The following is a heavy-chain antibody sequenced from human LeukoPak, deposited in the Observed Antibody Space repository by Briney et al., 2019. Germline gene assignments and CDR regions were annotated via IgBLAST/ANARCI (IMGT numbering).Heavy chain of an antibody. CDR3: ARQFATASADTRGYFDF. Sequence: PSETLSLTCAVYGGSFSGYYWGWIRQAPGKGLEWIGSIFYGGSAHYNPSLNSRATIFVDTSKNQFSLKLSSVTAADAGMYYCARQFATASADTRGYFDFWGQGTVVTVSS. D-gene: IGHD2-2*01. CDR2: IFYGGSA. CDR1: GGSFSGYY. V-gene: IGHV4-34*12. J-gene: IGHJ4*02.